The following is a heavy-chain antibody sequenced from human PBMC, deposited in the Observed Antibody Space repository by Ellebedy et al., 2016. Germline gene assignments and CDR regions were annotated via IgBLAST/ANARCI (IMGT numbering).Heavy chain of an antibody. CDR2: ISYAGSNK. D-gene: IGHD3-22*01. CDR1: GFTFGSYS. CDR3: ARDYYDISGHIRLYYFEY. J-gene: IGHJ4*02. Sequence: GESLKISCAASGFTFGSYSMHWVRQAPGKGLEWVAVISYAGSNKYYADSVKGRFTIARDNSKNTLYLQMNSLRAEDTAVYYCARDYYDISGHIRLYYFEYWGQGTLVTVSS. V-gene: IGHV3-30-3*01.